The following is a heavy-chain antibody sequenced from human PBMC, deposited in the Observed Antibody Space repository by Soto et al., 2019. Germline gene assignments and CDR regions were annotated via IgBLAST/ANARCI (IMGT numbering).Heavy chain of an antibody. CDR1: GFSFSNSG. Sequence: QVQLVESGGGVVQPGRSLRLSCAASGFSFSNSGMHWVRQAPGKGLEWLALISFDGTNKNYGDSVKGRFTISRDNSKNALYLQMNSLRGEDTAVYYCARDESPHRNPSWLDPWGKGTLVTVSS. J-gene: IGHJ5*02. V-gene: IGHV3-30*03. CDR2: ISFDGTNK. CDR3: ARDESPHRNPSWLDP.